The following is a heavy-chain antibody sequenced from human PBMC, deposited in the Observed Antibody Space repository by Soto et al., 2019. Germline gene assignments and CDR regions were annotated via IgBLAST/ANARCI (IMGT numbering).Heavy chain of an antibody. V-gene: IGHV3-48*02. CDR2: ISTSGATR. Sequence: EVQLVESGGGLVQPGGSLRLSCVASGFTFSTDTMNWVRQAPGKGLEWVAHISTSGATRYYADSVKGRFTISRDNAKTSLYLKMDSLRHVDTAVYYCARFFGSGFDYWGQGTLVTVSS. D-gene: IGHD6-19*01. CDR1: GFTFSTDT. CDR3: ARFFGSGFDY. J-gene: IGHJ4*02.